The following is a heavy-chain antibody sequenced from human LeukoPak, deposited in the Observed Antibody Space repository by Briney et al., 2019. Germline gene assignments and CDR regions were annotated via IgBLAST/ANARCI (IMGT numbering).Heavy chain of an antibody. J-gene: IGHJ4*02. CDR1: GYTFTSYY. CDR3: AKESGTSYYDFWSGWG. D-gene: IGHD3-3*01. V-gene: IGHV1-46*01. Sequence: ASVKVTCKASGYTFTSYYMHWVRLAPGQGLEWMGIINPSGGSTSYAQKFQGRVTMTRDTSTSTVYMELSSLRSEDTAVYYCAKESGTSYYDFWSGWGWGQGTLVTVSS. CDR2: INPSGGST.